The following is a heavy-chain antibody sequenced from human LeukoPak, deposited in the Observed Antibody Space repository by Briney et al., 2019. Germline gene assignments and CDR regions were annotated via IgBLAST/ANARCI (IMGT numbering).Heavy chain of an antibody. J-gene: IGHJ4*02. CDR3: ARSVVIDY. D-gene: IGHD3-22*01. CDR2: ISSSSSTI. V-gene: IGHV3-48*01. CDR1: GFTFSSYS. Sequence: GGSLRLSCAASGFTFSSYSMNWVRQAPGKGLEWVSYISSSSSTIYYADSVKGRFTISRDNAKNSLYLQMNSLRAEDTAVYYCARSVVIDYWGQGTLVTVSS.